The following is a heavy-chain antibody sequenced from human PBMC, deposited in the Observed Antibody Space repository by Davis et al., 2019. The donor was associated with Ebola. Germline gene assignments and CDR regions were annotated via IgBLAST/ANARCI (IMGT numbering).Heavy chain of an antibody. Sequence: SETLSLTCTVSGGSVSNYYWSWIRQPPGKGLEWIGYIYYRGSTNYNPSLKSRVTISVDTSKNQFSLKLSSVTAADTAVYYCARHQYCSGICGSCYLLDYWGQGTLVTVSS. D-gene: IGHD2-15*01. CDR2: IYYRGST. CDR3: ARHQYCSGICGSCYLLDY. J-gene: IGHJ4*02. V-gene: IGHV4-59*08. CDR1: GGSVSNYY.